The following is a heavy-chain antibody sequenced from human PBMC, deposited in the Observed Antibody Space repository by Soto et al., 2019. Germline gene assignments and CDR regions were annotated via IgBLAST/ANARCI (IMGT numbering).Heavy chain of an antibody. J-gene: IGHJ4*02. CDR2: IIPIFGTA. CDR1: GGTFSSYA. CDR3: ARDGLSGYDGAPDY. V-gene: IGHV1-69*13. Sequence: ASVKVSCKASGGTFSSYAISWVRQAPGQGLEWMGGIIPIFGTANYAQKFQGRVTITADESTSTAYMELSSLRSEDTAVYYCARDGLSGYDGAPDYWGQGTLVTVSS. D-gene: IGHD5-12*01.